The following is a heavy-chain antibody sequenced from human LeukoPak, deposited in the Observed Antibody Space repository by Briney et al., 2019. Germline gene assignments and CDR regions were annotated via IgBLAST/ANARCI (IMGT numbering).Heavy chain of an antibody. V-gene: IGHV3-9*01. J-gene: IGHJ3*02. CDR2: ISWNSGSI. CDR3: AKDMYQLLSLDAFDI. Sequence: GGSLRLSCAASGFTFADYAMHWVRQAPGKGLEWVSGISWNSGSIGYADSVKGRFTISRDNAKNSLYLQMNSLRAEDTALYYCAKDMYQLLSLDAFDIWGQGTMVTVSS. D-gene: IGHD2-2*01. CDR1: GFTFADYA.